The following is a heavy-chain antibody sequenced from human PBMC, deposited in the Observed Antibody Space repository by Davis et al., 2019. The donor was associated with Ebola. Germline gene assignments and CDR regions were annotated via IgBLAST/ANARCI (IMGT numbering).Heavy chain of an antibody. V-gene: IGHV3-23*01. CDR1: GFTFSSYA. CDR2: ISGSGDST. CDR3: AKKKGSSAWYSFDY. Sequence: GGSLRLSCAASGFTFSSYAMSWVRQAPGKGLEWVSAISGSGDSTYYADSVKGRFTISRDNSKNTLYLQMNSLRAEDTAFYYCAKKKGSSAWYSFDYWGQGTLVTVSS. J-gene: IGHJ4*02. D-gene: IGHD6-19*01.